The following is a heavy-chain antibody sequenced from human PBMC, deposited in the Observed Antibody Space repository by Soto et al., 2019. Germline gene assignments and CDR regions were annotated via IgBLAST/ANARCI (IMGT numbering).Heavy chain of an antibody. V-gene: IGHV4-34*01. J-gene: IGHJ6*02. CDR1: GGSFSGYY. CDR2: INHSGST. Sequence: SETLSLTCAVYGGSFSGYYWSWIRQPPGKGLEWIGEINHSGSTNYNPSLKSRVTISVDTSKNQFSLKLSSVTAADTAVYYCARGYNAVQQWLLIHYYYYYGMDVWGQGTTVTVSS. CDR3: ARGYNAVQQWLLIHYYYYYGMDV. D-gene: IGHD6-19*01.